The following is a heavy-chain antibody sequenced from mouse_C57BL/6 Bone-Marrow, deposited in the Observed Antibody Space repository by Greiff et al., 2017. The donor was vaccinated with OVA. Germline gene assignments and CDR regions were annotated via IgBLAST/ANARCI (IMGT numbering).Heavy chain of an antibody. Sequence: EVHLVESGPGLVKPSQSLSLTCSVTGYSITSGYYWNWIRQFPGNKLEWMGYISDDGSNNYNPSLKNRISITRDTSKTQFFLKLNSVTTEDTATYYCAREDGYYYFDYWGQGTTLTVSS. CDR1: GYSITSGYY. V-gene: IGHV3-6*01. CDR2: ISDDGSN. D-gene: IGHD2-3*01. CDR3: AREDGYYYFDY. J-gene: IGHJ2*01.